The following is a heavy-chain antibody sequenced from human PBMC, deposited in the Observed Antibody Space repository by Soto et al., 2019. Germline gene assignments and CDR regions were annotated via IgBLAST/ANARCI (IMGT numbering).Heavy chain of an antibody. CDR1: AGSISTYH. J-gene: IGHJ4*02. CDR2: IYYTGST. Sequence: QVQLQESGPGLVKPSETLSLTCSVSAGSISTYHWSWIRQPAGKGLEWIGRIYYTGSTDYNPSLKSRVTMSVDTSKNQFSLKVSSVPAADTAVYYCARDCSGGACYPASFDYWGQGTLVTVSS. CDR3: ARDCSGGACYPASFDY. V-gene: IGHV4-4*07. D-gene: IGHD2-15*01.